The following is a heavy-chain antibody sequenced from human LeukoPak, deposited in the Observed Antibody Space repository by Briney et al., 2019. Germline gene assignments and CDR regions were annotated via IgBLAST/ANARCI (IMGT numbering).Heavy chain of an antibody. CDR1: GGSISSGGYY. CDR2: IYYSGST. V-gene: IGHV4-31*11. J-gene: IGHJ4*02. Sequence: SETLSLTCAVSGGSISSGGYYWSWIRQHPGKGLEWIGYIYYSGSTYYNPSLKSRVTVSVDTSKNQFSLKLSSVTAADTAVYYCATLSHYYDSSGYAGRYFDYWGQGTLVTVSS. CDR3: ATLSHYYDSSGYAGRYFDY. D-gene: IGHD3-22*01.